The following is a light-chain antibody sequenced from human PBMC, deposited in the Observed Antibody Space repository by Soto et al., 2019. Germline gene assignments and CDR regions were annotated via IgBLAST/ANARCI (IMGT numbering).Light chain of an antibody. CDR2: DAA. CDR3: QQRGIWPLT. Sequence: EIVLTQSPATLSVSPGDRATLSCRASQSVSRYLAWYQQKAGQAPRLVMYDAATRATGIPDRFSGSGSGTDFTLTISSLEPEDFAVYYCQQRGIWPLTFGQGTRLEIQ. V-gene: IGKV3-11*01. J-gene: IGKJ5*01. CDR1: QSVSRY.